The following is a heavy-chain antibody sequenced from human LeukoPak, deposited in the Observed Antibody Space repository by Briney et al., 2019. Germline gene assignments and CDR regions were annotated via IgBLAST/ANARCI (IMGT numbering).Heavy chain of an antibody. D-gene: IGHD6-13*01. CDR3: ARLRAIAAARNAFDI. J-gene: IGHJ3*02. Sequence: GESLKISCKGSGYSFTSYWIGWVRQMPGKGMEWMGIIYPGDSDTRYSTSFQGQVTISADKSISTAYLQWSSLKASDTAMYYCARLRAIAAARNAFDIWGQGTMVTVSS. V-gene: IGHV5-51*01. CDR2: IYPGDSDT. CDR1: GYSFTSYW.